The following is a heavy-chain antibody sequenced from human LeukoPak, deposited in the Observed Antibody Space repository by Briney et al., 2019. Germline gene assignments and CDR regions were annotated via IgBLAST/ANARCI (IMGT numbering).Heavy chain of an antibody. D-gene: IGHD5-12*01. V-gene: IGHV4-34*12. CDR2: VIDSGRT. CDR1: GGTFSNYY. Sequence: SETLSLTCAVYGGTFSNYYWSWIRQSPGKGLEWIGEVIDSGRTNYNPYLKSRATISIETPKNQFSLRLSSMTAANPPVFYCGRDRDIVIPTARTYYYYYMDVWGKGTTVTVSS. CDR3: GRDRDIVIPTARTYYYYYMDV. J-gene: IGHJ6*03.